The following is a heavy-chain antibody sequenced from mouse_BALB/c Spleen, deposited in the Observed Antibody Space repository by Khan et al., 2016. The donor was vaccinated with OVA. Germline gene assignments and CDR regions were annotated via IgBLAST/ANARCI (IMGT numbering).Heavy chain of an antibody. D-gene: IGHD1-2*01. Sequence: VQLKQSGPGLVKPSQSLSLTCPVTGYSITSGYVWNWIRQFPGNQLEWMGYIRDSGSTNYNPSLKSRISINRDTSKKQFFLQLNSVTTEDTATYYCARTARIKYWGQGTTLTVSS. CDR3: ARTARIKY. J-gene: IGHJ2*01. CDR1: GYSITSGYV. V-gene: IGHV3-1*02. CDR2: IRDSGST.